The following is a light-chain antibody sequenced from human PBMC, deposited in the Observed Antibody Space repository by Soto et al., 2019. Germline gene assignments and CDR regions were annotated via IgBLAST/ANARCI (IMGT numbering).Light chain of an antibody. J-gene: IGKJ5*01. CDR3: QHLDSYST. CDR1: QGISSY. CDR2: AAS. V-gene: IGKV1-9*01. Sequence: DIPLTQSPSFLSASVGDRVTITCRASQGISSYLAWYQQKPGKAPKLLIYAASTLQSGVPSRFSGSGSGTEFTLTISRLQPEDFATYYCQHLDSYSTFGQGTRLEIK.